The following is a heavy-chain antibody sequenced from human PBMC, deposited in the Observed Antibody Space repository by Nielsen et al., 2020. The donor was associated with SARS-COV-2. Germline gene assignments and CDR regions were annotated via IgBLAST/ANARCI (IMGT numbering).Heavy chain of an antibody. V-gene: IGHV3-30*18. D-gene: IGHD6-13*01. CDR1: GFTFSNYW. J-gene: IGHJ6*03. CDR2: IPFEGNNK. CDR3: AKDASSSWDDFYYMDV. Sequence: GESLKIPCAASGFTFSNYWMHWVRQAPGKGLEWVAVIPFEGNNKYYADSVKGRFTISRDNSKNTLYLQMNSLRAEDTAVYYCAKDASSSWDDFYYMDVWGKGTTVTVSS.